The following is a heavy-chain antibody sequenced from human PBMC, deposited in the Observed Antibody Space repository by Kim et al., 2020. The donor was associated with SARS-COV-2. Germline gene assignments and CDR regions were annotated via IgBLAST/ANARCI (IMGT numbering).Heavy chain of an antibody. Sequence: GGSLRLSCAASGFTFSSYAMSWVRQAPGKGLEWVSAISGGGGYTYYADSVKGRFTISRDRSKNTLYLQMNSLRVEDTAVYYCLAGGRFPDYWGQGTLVTVYS. V-gene: IGHV3-23*01. J-gene: IGHJ4*02. CDR2: ISGGGGYT. CDR1: GFTFSSYA. D-gene: IGHD3-16*01. CDR3: LAGGRFPDY.